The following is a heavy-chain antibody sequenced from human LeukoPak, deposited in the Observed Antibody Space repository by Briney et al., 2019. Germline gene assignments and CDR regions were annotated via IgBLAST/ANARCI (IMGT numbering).Heavy chain of an antibody. D-gene: IGHD1-1*01. CDR2: ISGDGGST. CDR1: GFTFDDYA. Sequence: GGSLRLSCAASGFTFDDYAMHWVRQAPGKGLEWVSLISGDGGSTYYADSVKGRFTISRDNSKNTVYLQMNSLRAEDTAVYYCARDANCYFDSWGQGTLVTVSS. CDR3: ARDANCYFDS. J-gene: IGHJ4*02. V-gene: IGHV3-43*02.